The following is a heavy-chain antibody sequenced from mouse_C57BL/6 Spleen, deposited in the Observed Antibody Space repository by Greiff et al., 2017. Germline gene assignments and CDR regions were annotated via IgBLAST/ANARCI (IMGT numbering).Heavy chain of an antibody. D-gene: IGHD1-1*01. CDR1: GYAFSSYW. V-gene: IGHV1-80*01. CDR3: ASTTVVATRGYFDY. J-gene: IGHJ2*01. CDR2: IYPGDGDT. Sequence: QVQLQQSGAELVKPGASVKISCKASGYAFSSYWMNWVKQRPGKGLEWIGQIYPGDGDTNYNGKFKGKATLTADKSSSTAYMQLSSLTSEDSAVYFCASTTVVATRGYFDYWGQGTTLTVSS.